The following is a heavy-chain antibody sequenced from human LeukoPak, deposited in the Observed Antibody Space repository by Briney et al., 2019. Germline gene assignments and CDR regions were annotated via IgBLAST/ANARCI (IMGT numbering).Heavy chain of an antibody. CDR3: ARERVPAAIDY. J-gene: IGHJ4*02. Sequence: SETLSLTCTVSGYSISSGYYWGWIRQPPGKGLEWIGSIYHSGSTYYNPSLKSRVTISVDTSKNQFPLKLSSVTAADTAVYYCARERVPAAIDYWGQGTLVTVSS. V-gene: IGHV4-38-2*02. CDR2: IYHSGST. D-gene: IGHD2-2*01. CDR1: GYSISSGYY.